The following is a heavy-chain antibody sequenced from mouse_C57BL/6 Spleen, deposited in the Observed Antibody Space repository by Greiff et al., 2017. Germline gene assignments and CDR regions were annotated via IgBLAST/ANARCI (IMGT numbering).Heavy chain of an antibody. CDR3: TRSEAGFAD. CDR1: GYTFTDYE. V-gene: IGHV1-15*01. Sequence: QVQLKQSGAELVRPGASVTLSCKASGYTFTDYELHWVTQTPVHGLEWLGAIDPETGGSAYNLQFKGKAILTADKSSSTAYMELRSLTAEDSAVYDGTRSEAGFADWGQGTLVTVAA. CDR2: IDPETGGS. J-gene: IGHJ3*01.